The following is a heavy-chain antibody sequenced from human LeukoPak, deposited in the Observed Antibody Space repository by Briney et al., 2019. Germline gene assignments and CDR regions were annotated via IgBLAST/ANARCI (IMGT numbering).Heavy chain of an antibody. CDR3: ARGYCSSTSCPFDY. D-gene: IGHD2-2*01. Sequence: GASVKVSCKASGGTFSSHAISWVRQAPGQGLEWMGGIIPIFGTANYAQKFQGRVTITADESTSTAYMELSSLRSEDTAVYYCARGYCSSTSCPFDYWGQGTLVTVSS. CDR1: GGTFSSHA. CDR2: IIPIFGTA. J-gene: IGHJ4*02. V-gene: IGHV1-69*13.